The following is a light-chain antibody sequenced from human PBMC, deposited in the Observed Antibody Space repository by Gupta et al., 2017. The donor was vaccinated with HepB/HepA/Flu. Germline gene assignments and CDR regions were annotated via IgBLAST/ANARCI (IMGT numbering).Light chain of an antibody. J-gene: IGKJ1*01. CDR1: QSIIRY. CDR2: AAS. Sequence: DIQMTQSLSSLSASVGDRVTITCRASQSIIRYLNWYQQKPGKAPKLLIYAASSLQSGVPSRFSGSGSGIDFTLTISSLQPEDFATYYCQQTYSVFRTFGQGTKVEI. V-gene: IGKV1-39*01. CDR3: QQTYSVFRT.